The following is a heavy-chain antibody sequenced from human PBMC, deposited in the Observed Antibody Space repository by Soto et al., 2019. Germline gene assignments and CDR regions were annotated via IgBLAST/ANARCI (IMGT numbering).Heavy chain of an antibody. V-gene: IGHV3-23*01. Sequence: GGSLRLSCAASGFTFSSYAMSWVRQAPGKGLEWVSAISGSGGSTYYADSVKGRFTISRDNSKNTLYLQMNSLRAEDTAVYYFARAPRGTLNWFDPSGQGTLVTVSS. D-gene: IGHD3-10*01. J-gene: IGHJ5*02. CDR3: ARAPRGTLNWFDP. CDR1: GFTFSSYA. CDR2: ISGSGGST.